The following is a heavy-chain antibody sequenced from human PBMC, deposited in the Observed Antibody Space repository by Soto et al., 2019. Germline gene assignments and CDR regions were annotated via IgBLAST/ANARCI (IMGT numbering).Heavy chain of an antibody. V-gene: IGHV4-30-2*01. J-gene: IGHJ4*02. Sequence: QLQLQESGSGLVKPSQTLSLTCAVSGGSISSGGYSWSWIRQPPGKGLEWIGYISHSGSTYYNPSLTGRVTISVDRSKNQFSLKLSSVTAADTAMYYCASGSHVPHYWGQGTLVTVSS. CDR3: ASGSHVPHY. CDR2: ISHSGST. CDR1: GGSISSGGYS.